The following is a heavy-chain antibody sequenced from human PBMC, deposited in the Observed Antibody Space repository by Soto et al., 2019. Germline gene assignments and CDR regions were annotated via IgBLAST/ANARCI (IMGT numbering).Heavy chain of an antibody. V-gene: IGHV1-18*01. Sequence: GASVKVSCKASGYTFTTYGISWVRQAPGQGLEWMGWISAYNGNTNYAQKLQGRVTMTTDTSTSTAYMELRSLRSDDTAVYYCARAPIYDSSGYYFYWGQGTLVTVSS. J-gene: IGHJ4*02. D-gene: IGHD3-22*01. CDR1: GYTFTTYG. CDR2: ISAYNGNT. CDR3: ARAPIYDSSGYYFY.